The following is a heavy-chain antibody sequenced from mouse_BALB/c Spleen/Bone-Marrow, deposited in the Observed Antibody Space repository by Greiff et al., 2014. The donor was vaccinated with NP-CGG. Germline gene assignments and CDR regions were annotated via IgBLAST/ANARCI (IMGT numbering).Heavy chain of an antibody. D-gene: IGHD2-1*01. V-gene: IGHV5-12*02. J-gene: IGHJ4*01. Sequence: EVKLMESGGGLVQPGGSVKLSCATSGFTFSDYYMYWVRQSPEKRLEWVGYVCNGGVSTDYPDTVKGRFTISRDNAKNTLYLQMSRLKSEDSAMYYCARHPYGNYGAMDYWGQGTSVTVSS. CDR1: GFTFSDYY. CDR3: ARHPYGNYGAMDY. CDR2: VCNGGVST.